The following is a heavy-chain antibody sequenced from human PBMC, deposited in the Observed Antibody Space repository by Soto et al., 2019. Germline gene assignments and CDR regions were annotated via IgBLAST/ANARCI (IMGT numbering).Heavy chain of an antibody. CDR3: ARPAPPDILTGGFDY. V-gene: IGHV4-59*08. J-gene: IGHJ4*02. Sequence: SETLSLTCTVSGGSISSYYWSWIRQPPGKGLEWIGYIYYSGSTNYNPSLKSRVTISVDTSKNQFSLKLSSVTAADTAVYYCARPAPPDILTGGFDYWGQGTLVTVS. CDR1: GGSISSYY. CDR2: IYYSGST. D-gene: IGHD3-9*01.